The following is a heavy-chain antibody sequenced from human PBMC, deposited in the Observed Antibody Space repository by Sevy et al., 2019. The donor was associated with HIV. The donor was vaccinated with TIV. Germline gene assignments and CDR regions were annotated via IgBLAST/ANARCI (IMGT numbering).Heavy chain of an antibody. V-gene: IGHV3-48*01. D-gene: IGHD6-19*01. CDR2: ISSSSDSSRTL. J-gene: IGHJ4*01. CDR1: GFILSSYS. CDR3: ARPDLSGWYFDF. Sequence: GGSLRLSCVASGFILSSYSMNWVRQAPGKGLEWVSYISSSSDSSRTLYYADSVKGRFSISRDNAKNSVHLQMTSLRVEDTAVYYCARPDLSGWYFDFWGHGSLVTVSS.